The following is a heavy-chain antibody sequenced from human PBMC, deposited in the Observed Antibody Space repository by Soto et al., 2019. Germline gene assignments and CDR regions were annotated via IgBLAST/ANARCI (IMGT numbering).Heavy chain of an antibody. D-gene: IGHD6-6*01. J-gene: IGHJ6*02. Sequence: GGSLRLSCAASGFTFSSYGMHWVRQAPGKGLEWVAVIWYDGSNKYYADSVKGRFTISRDNSKNTLYLQMNSLRAEDTAVYYCARDLVWAARPGSYYYYGMDVWGQGTTVTVSS. CDR1: GFTFSSYG. CDR2: IWYDGSNK. CDR3: ARDLVWAARPGSYYYYGMDV. V-gene: IGHV3-33*01.